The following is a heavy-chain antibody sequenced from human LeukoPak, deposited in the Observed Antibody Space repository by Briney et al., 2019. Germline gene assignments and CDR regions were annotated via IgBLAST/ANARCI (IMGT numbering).Heavy chain of an antibody. J-gene: IGHJ4*02. CDR1: GFAFSNFA. D-gene: IGHD3-3*01. CDR2: ISGSGGST. Sequence: GGSLRLSCAAPGFAFSNFAMSGVRQAPGKGLEWVSTISGSGGSTYYADSVKGRFTISRDNSKNTLYLQMNSLRAEDTAVYYCAKGAIWKPFDYWGQGTLVTVSS. CDR3: AKGAIWKPFDY. V-gene: IGHV3-23*01.